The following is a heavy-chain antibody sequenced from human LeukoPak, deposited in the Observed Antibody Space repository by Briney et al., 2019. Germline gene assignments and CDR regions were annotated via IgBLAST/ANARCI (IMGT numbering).Heavy chain of an antibody. J-gene: IGHJ6*04. V-gene: IGHV3-48*03. Sequence: PGGSLRLSCAASVFTFSSYEMNWGRQAPGKGLEWVSYISSSGSTTYYAGSVKGRFTISRDNAKNSLYLTMNSLRAEDTAVYYCAELGITMIGGVWGKGTTVTFSS. CDR1: VFTFSSYE. D-gene: IGHD3-10*02. CDR2: ISSSGSTT. CDR3: AELGITMIGGV.